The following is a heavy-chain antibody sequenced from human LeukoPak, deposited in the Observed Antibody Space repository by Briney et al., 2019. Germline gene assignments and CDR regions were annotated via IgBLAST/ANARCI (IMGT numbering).Heavy chain of an antibody. CDR2: ISAYNSNT. CDR1: GYTFTRYG. V-gene: IGHV1-18*01. CDR3: VRDPAPLRGSGNVDWLDP. D-gene: IGHD3-10*01. Sequence: ASVKVSCKASGYTFTRYGISWVRQAPGQGLEWMGWISAYNSNTNYAQKLQGRVTMTTDTSTSTAYMELRSLRSDDTATYYCVRDPAPLRGSGNVDWLDPWGQGTLVTVSS. J-gene: IGHJ5*02.